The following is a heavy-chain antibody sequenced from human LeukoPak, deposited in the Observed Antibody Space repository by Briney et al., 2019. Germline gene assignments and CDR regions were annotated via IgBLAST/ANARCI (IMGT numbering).Heavy chain of an antibody. J-gene: IGHJ4*02. CDR3: ARVIAAAGD. D-gene: IGHD6-13*01. CDR2: ISYDGSNK. Sequence: GGSLGLSCAASGFTFSSYAMHWVRQAPGKGLEWVAVISYDGSNKYYADSVKGRFAISRDNSKNTLYLQMNSLRAEDTAVYYCARVIAAAGDWGQGTLVTVSS. CDR1: GFTFSSYA. V-gene: IGHV3-30*09.